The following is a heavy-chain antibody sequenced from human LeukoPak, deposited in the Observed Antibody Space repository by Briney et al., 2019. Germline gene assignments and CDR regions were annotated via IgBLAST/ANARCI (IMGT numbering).Heavy chain of an antibody. J-gene: IGHJ4*02. CDR3: ARACSGSYYGDYFDY. CDR2: INHSGST. Sequence: SETLSLTCAVYGGSFSGYYWSWIRQPPGKGLEWIGEINHSGSTNYNPSLKSRVTISVDTSKNQFSLKLSSVTAADTAVYYCARACSGSYYGDYFDYWGQGTLVTVSS. D-gene: IGHD1-26*01. CDR1: GGSFSGYY. V-gene: IGHV4-34*01.